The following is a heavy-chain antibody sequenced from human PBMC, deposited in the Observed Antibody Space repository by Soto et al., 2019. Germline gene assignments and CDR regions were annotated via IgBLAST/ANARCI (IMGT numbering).Heavy chain of an antibody. CDR3: ARAGDDFWSGYPHLDY. V-gene: IGHV4-59*01. Sequence: PSETLSLTCTVSGGSISSYYWSWIRQPPGKGLERIGYIYYSGSTNYNPSLKSRVTISVDTSKNQFSLKLSSVTAADTAVYYCARAGDDFWSGYPHLDYWGQGTLVTVSS. D-gene: IGHD3-3*01. CDR1: GGSISSYY. J-gene: IGHJ4*02. CDR2: IYYSGST.